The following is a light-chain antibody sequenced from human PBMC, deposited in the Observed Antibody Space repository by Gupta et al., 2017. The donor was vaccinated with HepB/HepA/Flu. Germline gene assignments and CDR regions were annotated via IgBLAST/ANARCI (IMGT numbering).Light chain of an antibody. V-gene: IGKV1-33*01. CDR3: QQYDNLPLT. CDR2: DTS. Sequence: DIKMTHSPSSLSSSVGDRVTITCQASQDINNYLSWFQQKPGKPPTLLIYDTSALETGIPARFTGSGSETLFTFTITSLQSEDFATYYCQQYDNLPLTFGGGTKVEIK. CDR1: QDINNY. J-gene: IGKJ4*01.